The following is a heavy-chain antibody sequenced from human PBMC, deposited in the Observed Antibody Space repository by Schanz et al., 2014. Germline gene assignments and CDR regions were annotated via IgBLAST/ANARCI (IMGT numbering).Heavy chain of an antibody. CDR2: IVPLLNVT. Sequence: QVQLVQSGSEVKKPGSSVTVSCKASGGTFDSYTLSWVRQARGQGPELLGRIVPLLNVTVYTQKFQGRVTITADASTGTTYMELENLRSDDTAVYYCGEYGSDSYTDPWGQGTLVTVSS. CDR3: GEYGSDSYTDP. V-gene: IGHV1-69*02. CDR1: GGTFDSYT. D-gene: IGHD3-10*01. J-gene: IGHJ5*02.